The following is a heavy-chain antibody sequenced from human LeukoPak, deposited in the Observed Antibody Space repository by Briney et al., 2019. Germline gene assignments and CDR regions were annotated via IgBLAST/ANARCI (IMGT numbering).Heavy chain of an antibody. CDR1: GYSISSGYY. V-gene: IGHV4-38-2*02. Sequence: SETLSLTCTVSGYSISSGYYWGWIRQPPGKGLEWIGSIYQSGNTYYNPSLKSRVTISVDTSNNQLSLQLRSVTAADTAVYYCARDGCWGGNCYSFNWFDPWGQGTLVTVSS. J-gene: IGHJ5*02. D-gene: IGHD2-15*01. CDR2: IYQSGNT. CDR3: ARDGCWGGNCYSFNWFDP.